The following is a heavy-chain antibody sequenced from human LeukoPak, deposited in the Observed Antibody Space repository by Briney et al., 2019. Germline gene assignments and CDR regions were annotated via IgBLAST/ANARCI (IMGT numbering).Heavy chain of an antibody. CDR2: IYSSGST. CDR3: ARAIWFGEGHDY. CDR1: GGSISNYY. J-gene: IGHJ4*02. D-gene: IGHD3-10*01. Sequence: SETLSLTCTVPGGSISNYYWSWIRQPAGKGLEWIGRIYSSGSTNYNTALKSRVTISIDTSKNQLSLRLSSVTAADTAVYYCARAIWFGEGHDYWGQGTLVTVSS. V-gene: IGHV4-4*07.